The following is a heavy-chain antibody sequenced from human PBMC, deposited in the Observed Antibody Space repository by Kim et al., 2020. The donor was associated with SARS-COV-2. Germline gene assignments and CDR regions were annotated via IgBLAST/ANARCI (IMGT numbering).Heavy chain of an antibody. J-gene: IGHJ4*02. CDR3: AKHSFTMVRGAIDY. Sequence: DSVKGRYTISRDNSKNTLYLQMNSLRAEDTAVYYWAKHSFTMVRGAIDYWGQGTLVTVSS. V-gene: IGHV3-23*01. D-gene: IGHD3-10*01.